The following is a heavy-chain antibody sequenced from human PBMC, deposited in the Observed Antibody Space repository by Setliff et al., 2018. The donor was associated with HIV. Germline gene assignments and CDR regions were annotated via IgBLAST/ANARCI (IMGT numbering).Heavy chain of an antibody. V-gene: IGHV3-49*04. Sequence: PGGSLRLSCTVSGFTLGNYAMSWVRQAPEKGLEWLGLIRSKAYGATAEYAASVKGRFTISRDDSKNVAYLQMKSLQTEDTAVYYCVRYRDYYDSRAPLDSWGQGSLVTVSS. CDR2: IRSKAYGATA. CDR3: VRYRDYYDSRAPLDS. CDR1: GFTLGNYA. D-gene: IGHD3-22*01. J-gene: IGHJ4*02.